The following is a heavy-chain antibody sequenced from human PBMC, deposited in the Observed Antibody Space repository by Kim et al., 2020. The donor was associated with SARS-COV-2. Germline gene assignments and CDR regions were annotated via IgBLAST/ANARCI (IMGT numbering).Heavy chain of an antibody. J-gene: IGHJ6*02. D-gene: IGHD5-12*01. CDR3: ARWRRDRSGYEHYYYYYGMDV. Sequence: GGSLRLSCAASGFTFSSYAMSWVRQAPGKGLEWVSAISGSGGSTYYADSVKGRFTISRDNSKNTLYLQMNSLRAEDTAVYYCARWRRDRSGYEHYYYYYGMDVWGQGTTVTVSS. V-gene: IGHV3-23*01. CDR2: ISGSGGST. CDR1: GFTFSSYA.